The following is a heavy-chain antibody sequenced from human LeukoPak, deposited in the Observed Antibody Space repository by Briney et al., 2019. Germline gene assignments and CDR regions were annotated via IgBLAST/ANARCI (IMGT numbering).Heavy chain of an antibody. CDR1: GFSLSTSGMC. V-gene: IGHV2-70*11. Sequence: SGPALVKPTQTLTLTCTFSGFSLSTSGMCVSWIRQPPGRALEWLARIDWDDDKYYSTSLKTRLTISKDTSKNQVVLTMTNMDPVDTATYYCARGVGATRSFDYWGQGTLVTVSS. CDR3: ARGVGATRSFDY. CDR2: IDWDDDK. D-gene: IGHD1-26*01. J-gene: IGHJ4*02.